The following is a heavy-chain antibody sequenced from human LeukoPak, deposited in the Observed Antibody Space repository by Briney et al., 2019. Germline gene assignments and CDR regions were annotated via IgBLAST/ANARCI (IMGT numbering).Heavy chain of an antibody. CDR1: GFTFSSYG. J-gene: IGHJ5*02. Sequence: PGGSLRLSCAASGFTFSSYGMHWVRQAPGKGLEWVAITSYDGSNKYYAESVKGRFTISRDNSKNTLYLQMNSLRADDTAVYYCARDSSGWYHWFDPWGQGTLVTVSS. V-gene: IGHV3-30*03. D-gene: IGHD6-19*01. CDR2: TSYDGSNK. CDR3: ARDSSGWYHWFDP.